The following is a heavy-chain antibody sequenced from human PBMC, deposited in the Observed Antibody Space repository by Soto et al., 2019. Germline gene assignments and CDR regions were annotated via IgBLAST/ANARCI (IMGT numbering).Heavy chain of an antibody. D-gene: IGHD6-6*01. CDR3: ARVLLYSTSGDRRFDP. CDR2: LNTYNGNT. J-gene: IGHJ5*02. CDR1: GYTFNSYG. Sequence: QVPLVQSGGEVKKPGASVRVSCKASGYTFNSYGISWVRQAPGQGLEGMGWLNTYNGNTNYAQKFQGRVSMTTDTSTSTAYLELRSLGSDDTAVYYCARVLLYSTSGDRRFDPWGQGTLVTVSS. V-gene: IGHV1-18*01.